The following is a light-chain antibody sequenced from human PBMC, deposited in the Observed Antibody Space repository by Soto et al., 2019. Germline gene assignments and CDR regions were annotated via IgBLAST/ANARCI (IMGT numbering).Light chain of an antibody. J-gene: IGKJ5*01. V-gene: IGKV3D-20*02. Sequence: EIVLTQSPGTLSLSPGERATLSCRASQIVSSSYLSWYQQKPGQAPRLLIYGASIRAAGIPARFSGSGSGTDFTLTIRSLDPEDFAVYYCHQRRNWNPSLGQGTRLEI. CDR3: HQRRNWNPS. CDR2: GAS. CDR1: QIVSSSY.